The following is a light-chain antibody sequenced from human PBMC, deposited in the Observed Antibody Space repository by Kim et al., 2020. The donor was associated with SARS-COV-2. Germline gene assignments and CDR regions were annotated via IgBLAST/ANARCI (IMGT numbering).Light chain of an antibody. Sequence: DIQMAQSPSSLSASLGDRVTITCRARRDIKNSLACYQQRPGKAPKFLLYGASRLTSGVPSRFSGSGSGTDYTLTITNLQPEDIGTYYCQQYYGSPFTFGGGTKVEI. CDR3: QQYYGSPFT. J-gene: IGKJ4*01. CDR1: RDIKNS. CDR2: GAS. V-gene: IGKV1-NL1*01.